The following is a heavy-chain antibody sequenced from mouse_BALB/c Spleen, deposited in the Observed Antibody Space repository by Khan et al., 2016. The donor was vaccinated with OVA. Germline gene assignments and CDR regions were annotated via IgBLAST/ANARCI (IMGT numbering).Heavy chain of an antibody. CDR3: ARNREPDYFDY. V-gene: IGHV2-9*02. J-gene: IGHJ2*01. CDR2: IWAGGST. CDR1: GFSLTSYG. Sequence: QVQLKQSGPGLVAPSQSLSITCTVSGFSLTSYGVHWVRQPPGKGLEWLGVIWAGGSTNYNSDLMSRLSISKDSSKSQVFLKMNSLQTDDTAMYYCARNREPDYFDYWGQGTTLTVSS.